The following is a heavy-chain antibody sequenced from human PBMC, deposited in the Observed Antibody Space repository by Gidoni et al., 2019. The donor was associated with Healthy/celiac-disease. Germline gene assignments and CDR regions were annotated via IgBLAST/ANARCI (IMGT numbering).Heavy chain of an antibody. CDR3: ARGAWSGYRSPYYFDY. J-gene: IGHJ4*02. Sequence: QVQLQESGPGLVKPSATLSLTCTVPGGSISSYYWSWIRQPPGKGLEWIGYISYIGSSNYNPSLKSRVTISLDTSKNQFSLKLSSVTAADTAVYYCARGAWSGYRSPYYFDYWGQGTLVTVSS. V-gene: IGHV4-59*01. CDR1: GGSISSYY. CDR2: ISYIGSS. D-gene: IGHD5-12*01.